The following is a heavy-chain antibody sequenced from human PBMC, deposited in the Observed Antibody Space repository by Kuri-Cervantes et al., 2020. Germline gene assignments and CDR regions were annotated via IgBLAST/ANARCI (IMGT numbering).Heavy chain of an antibody. D-gene: IGHD2-8*02. J-gene: IGHJ3*02. Sequence: SLKISCAASGFTFDDYAMHWVRQAPGKGLEWVSGISWNSGSIGYADSVKGRFTISRDNAKNPLYLQMNSLRAEDTALYYCAKAGYCTGGVCYRTKSGEGAFDIWGQGTMVTVSS. CDR2: ISWNSGSI. CDR1: GFTFDDYA. CDR3: AKAGYCTGGVCYRTKSGEGAFDI. V-gene: IGHV3-9*01.